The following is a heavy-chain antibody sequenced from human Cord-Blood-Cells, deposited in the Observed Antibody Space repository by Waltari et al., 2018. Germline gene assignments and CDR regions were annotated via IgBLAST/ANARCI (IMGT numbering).Heavy chain of an antibody. CDR3: ARSTVVPYWYFDL. V-gene: IGHV4-30-4*01. CDR1: GGPLRSGDYY. D-gene: IGHD4-17*01. CDR2: IYYSGST. Sequence: QVQLQESGPGLVQPSQTLSPTRTFSGGPLRSGDYYWSWIRQPPGKGLEWIGYIYYSGSTYYNPSLKSRVTISVDTSKNQFSLKLSSVTAADTAVYYCARSTVVPYWYFDLWGRGTLVTVSS. J-gene: IGHJ2*01.